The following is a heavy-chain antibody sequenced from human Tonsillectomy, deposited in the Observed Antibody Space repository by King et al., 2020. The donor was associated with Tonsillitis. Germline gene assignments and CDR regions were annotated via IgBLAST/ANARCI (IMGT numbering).Heavy chain of an antibody. Sequence: VQLVESGGGVVQPGRSLRLSCAASGFTFSNYGMHWVRQAPGKGLEWVAVISYDGSNKYYADSVKGRFTISRDDAKNTLYLQMNSLGTEDTAVYYCANDLSGSHWGQGTLVTVSS. CDR3: ANDLSGSH. CDR2: ISYDGSNK. V-gene: IGHV3-30*18. J-gene: IGHJ4*02. CDR1: GFTFSNYG. D-gene: IGHD3-9*01.